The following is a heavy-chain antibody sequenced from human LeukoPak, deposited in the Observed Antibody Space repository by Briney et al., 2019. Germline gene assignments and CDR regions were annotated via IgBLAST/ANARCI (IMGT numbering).Heavy chain of an antibody. CDR1: GYSFTSYW. D-gene: IGHD3-9*01. V-gene: IGHV5-51*01. CDR3: ARIRYFDWLFQTFDAFDI. J-gene: IGHJ3*02. CDR2: IYPGDSDT. Sequence: GESLKISCKGSGYSFTSYWIGWVRQMPGKGLEWMGIIYPGDSDTRYSPSFQGQVTISADKSISTAYLQWSSLKASDTAMYYCARIRYFDWLFQTFDAFDIWGQGTMVTVSS.